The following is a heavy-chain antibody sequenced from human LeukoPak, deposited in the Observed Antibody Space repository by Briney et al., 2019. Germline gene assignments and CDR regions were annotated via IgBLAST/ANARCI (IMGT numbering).Heavy chain of an antibody. J-gene: IGHJ3*02. Sequence: ASVKVSCKASGYTFTSYDINWVRQATGQGLVWMGWMNPNSGNTGYAQKFQGRVTMTRNTSISTAYMELSSLRSEDTAVYYCARGRGIAAAGPNDAFDIWGQGTMVTVSS. CDR1: GYTFTSYD. D-gene: IGHD6-13*01. V-gene: IGHV1-8*01. CDR2: MNPNSGNT. CDR3: ARGRGIAAAGPNDAFDI.